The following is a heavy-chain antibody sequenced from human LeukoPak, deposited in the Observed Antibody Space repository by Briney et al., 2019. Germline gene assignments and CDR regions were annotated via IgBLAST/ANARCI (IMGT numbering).Heavy chain of an antibody. CDR1: GFTFSSYS. CDR3: TRGQSYCGADCYSD. D-gene: IGHD2-21*02. CDR2: MYTGGGR. J-gene: IGHJ4*02. V-gene: IGHV3-66*01. Sequence: GGSLRLSCAASGFTFSSYSMNWVRQAPGKGLEWVSVMYTGGGRYYGDSVKGRFTISRDNSKNTVFLQMNSLRVEDTALYYCTRGQSYCGADCYSDWGQGTLVTVSS.